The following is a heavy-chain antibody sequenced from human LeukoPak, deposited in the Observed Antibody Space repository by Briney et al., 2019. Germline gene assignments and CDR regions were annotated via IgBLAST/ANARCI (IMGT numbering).Heavy chain of an antibody. D-gene: IGHD1-26*01. Sequence: GGSLRLSCAVSGFTFSAYGMHWVRQAPGKGLEWVAFIRYDGSNKYYADSVKGRFTISRDNSKNTVYLQINSLRPEDTAMYHCAKVYSGSFEYWGQGTLVIVSS. CDR2: IRYDGSNK. V-gene: IGHV3-30*02. CDR1: GFTFSAYG. CDR3: AKVYSGSFEY. J-gene: IGHJ4*02.